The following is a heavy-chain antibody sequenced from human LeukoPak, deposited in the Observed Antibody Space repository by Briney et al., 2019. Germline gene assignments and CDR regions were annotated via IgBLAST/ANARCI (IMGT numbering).Heavy chain of an antibody. CDR1: GFTFSSYA. D-gene: IGHD1-26*01. Sequence: GGSLRLSCAASGFTFSSYAMRWVRQAPGKGLEWVSAISGSGGTIYYADSVKGRFTISRDNSKNTVYLQMNGLRAEDTAVYYCTKVGPGSYFDNWGQGTLVTVSS. CDR2: ISGSGGTI. CDR3: TKVGPGSYFDN. J-gene: IGHJ4*02. V-gene: IGHV3-23*01.